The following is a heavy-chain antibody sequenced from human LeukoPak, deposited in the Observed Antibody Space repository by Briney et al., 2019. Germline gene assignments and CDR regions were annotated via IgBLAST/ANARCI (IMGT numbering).Heavy chain of an antibody. J-gene: IGHJ6*03. CDR3: ARHLQYSYYYYMDV. V-gene: IGHV4-39*01. CDR2: IHYSGST. D-gene: IGHD5-24*01. Sequence: SETLSLTCPVSGGSISSNNYYWGWIRQPPGKGLEWIGSIHYSGSTDYSPSLESRVTIFVDTSKNEFSLNMSSVTATDTAVYYCARHLQYSYYYYMDVWGKGTTVTVSS. CDR1: GGSISSNNYY.